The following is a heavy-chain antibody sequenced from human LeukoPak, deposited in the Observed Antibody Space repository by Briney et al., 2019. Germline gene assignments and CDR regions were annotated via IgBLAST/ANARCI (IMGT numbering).Heavy chain of an antibody. J-gene: IGHJ4*02. Sequence: ASVKVSCKASGYTFTSYGISWVRPAPGQGLEWMGWISAYNGNTNYAQKPQGRVTMTTDTSTSTAYMELRSLRSDDTAVYYCARVTAVAGTDYFDYWGQGTLVTVSS. CDR2: ISAYNGNT. CDR3: ARVTAVAGTDYFDY. CDR1: GYTFTSYG. V-gene: IGHV1-18*01. D-gene: IGHD6-19*01.